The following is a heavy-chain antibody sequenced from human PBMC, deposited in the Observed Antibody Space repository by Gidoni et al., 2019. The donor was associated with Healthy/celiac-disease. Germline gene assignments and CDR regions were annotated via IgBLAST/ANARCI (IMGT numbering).Heavy chain of an antibody. V-gene: IGHV3-74*01. J-gene: IGHJ4*02. Sequence: ADSVKGRFTISRDNAKNTLYLQMNSLRAEDTVVYYCARVGYSSSSFDYWGQGTLVTVSS. CDR3: ARVGYSSSSFDY. D-gene: IGHD6-13*01.